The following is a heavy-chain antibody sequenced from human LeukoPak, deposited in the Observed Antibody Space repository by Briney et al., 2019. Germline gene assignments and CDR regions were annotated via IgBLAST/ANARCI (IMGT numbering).Heavy chain of an antibody. CDR2: IYYTGST. J-gene: IGHJ4*02. D-gene: IGHD3-3*01. V-gene: IGHV4-59*01. CDR1: GGSISGYY. CDR3: ARERRTSIFGVVSRQFDY. Sequence: SETLSLTCTVSGGSISGYYWSWIRQPPGKGLEWIGYIYYTGSTNYNPSLKSRVTISVDTSRNHFSLNLSSVTAADTAVYYCARERRTSIFGVVSRQFDYWGQGTLVTVSS.